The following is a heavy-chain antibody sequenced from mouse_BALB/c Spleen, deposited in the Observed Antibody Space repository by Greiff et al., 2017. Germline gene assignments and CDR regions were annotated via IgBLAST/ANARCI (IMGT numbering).Heavy chain of an antibody. CDR2: IDPENGDT. CDR3: KGTGGYAMDY. D-gene: IGHD4-1*01. V-gene: IGHV14-4*02. J-gene: IGHJ4*01. CDR1: GFNIKDYY. Sequence: VQLHQSGAELVRSGASVKLSCTASGFNIKDYYMHWVKQRPEQGLEWIGWIDPENGDTEYAPKFQGKATMTADTSSNTAYLQLSSLTSEDTAVYYCKGTGGYAMDYWGQGTSVTVSS.